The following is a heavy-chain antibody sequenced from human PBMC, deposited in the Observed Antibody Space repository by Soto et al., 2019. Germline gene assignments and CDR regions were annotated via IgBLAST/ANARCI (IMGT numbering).Heavy chain of an antibody. J-gene: IGHJ3*02. Sequence: QVQLVQSGAEVKKPGSSVKVSCKASGGTFSSYTISWVRQAPGQGLEWMGRIIPILGIANYAQKFQGRVTITAHKSTSTAYMELSSLRSEDTAVYYCAREWSGGWYGAFDIWGQGTMVTVSS. CDR1: GGTFSSYT. CDR3: AREWSGGWYGAFDI. D-gene: IGHD6-19*01. CDR2: IIPILGIA. V-gene: IGHV1-69*08.